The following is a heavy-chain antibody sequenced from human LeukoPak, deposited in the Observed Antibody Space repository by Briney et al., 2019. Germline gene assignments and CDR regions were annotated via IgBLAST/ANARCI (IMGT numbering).Heavy chain of an antibody. V-gene: IGHV4-38-2*02. J-gene: IGHJ5*02. CDR3: ASFDDFWSGSVSRGWFDP. CDR2: IYHSGST. D-gene: IGHD3-3*01. Sequence: SETLSLTCTVSSYSISSGYYWGWIRQPPGKGLEWIGSIYHSGSTYYNPSLKSRVTISVDTSKNQFSLKLSSVTAADTAVYYCASFDDFWSGSVSRGWFDPWGQGTLVTVSS. CDR1: SYSISSGYY.